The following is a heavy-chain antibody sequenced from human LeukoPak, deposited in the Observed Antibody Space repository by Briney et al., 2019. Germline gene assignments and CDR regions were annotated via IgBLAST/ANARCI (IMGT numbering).Heavy chain of an antibody. Sequence: GGSLRLSCAASGFTFDDYAMHWVRQAPGKGLEWVSGISWNSGSIGYADSVKGRFTISRDNAKNSLYLQMNSLRAEDTALYYCAKDVNYYDSSGKRDPENDYYYGMDVWGQGTTVTVSS. J-gene: IGHJ6*02. D-gene: IGHD3-22*01. CDR3: AKDVNYYDSSGKRDPENDYYYGMDV. CDR2: ISWNSGSI. CDR1: GFTFDDYA. V-gene: IGHV3-9*01.